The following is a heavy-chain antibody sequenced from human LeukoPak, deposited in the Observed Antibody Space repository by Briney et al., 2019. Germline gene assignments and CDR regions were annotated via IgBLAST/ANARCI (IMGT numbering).Heavy chain of an antibody. D-gene: IGHD5/OR15-5a*01. CDR1: GFIFSNYG. Sequence: GGSLRLSCAASGFIFSNYGMSWVRQAPGKGLEWVAYIPFDGSDEYYVDSVKGRFSISRDNSKNTLYLQMNSLRAEDTAVYYCAREVSPTYYYGMDVWGQGTTVTVSS. CDR2: IPFDGSDE. V-gene: IGHV3-30*02. J-gene: IGHJ6*02. CDR3: AREVSPTYYYGMDV.